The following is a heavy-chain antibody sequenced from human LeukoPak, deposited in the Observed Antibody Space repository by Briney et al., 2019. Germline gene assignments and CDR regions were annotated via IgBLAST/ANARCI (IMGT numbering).Heavy chain of an antibody. J-gene: IGHJ3*02. CDR2: INPNSGGT. Sequence: RASVKVSCKASGYTFTGYYMHWVRQGPGQGLEGMGWINPNSGGTNYAQKFQGRVTMTRDTSISTAYMELSRLRSDDTAVYYCASWWLQSNDAFDIWGQGTMVTVSS. D-gene: IGHD5-24*01. V-gene: IGHV1-2*02. CDR1: GYTFTGYY. CDR3: ASWWLQSNDAFDI.